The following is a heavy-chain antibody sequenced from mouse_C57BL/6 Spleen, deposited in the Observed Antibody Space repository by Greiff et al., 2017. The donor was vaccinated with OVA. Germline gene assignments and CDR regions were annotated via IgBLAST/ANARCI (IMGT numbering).Heavy chain of an antibody. CDR1: GYTFTSYW. CDR2: IDPSDSYT. D-gene: IGHD1-1*01. V-gene: IGHV1-50*01. J-gene: IGHJ2*01. CDR3: ARRAVVVDY. Sequence: QVQLQQPGAELVKPGASVKLSCKASGYTFTSYWMQWVKQRPGQGLEWIGEIDPSDSYTNYTQKFKGKATLTVAPSSSTAYMQLSSLTSEDSAVYYCARRAVVVDYWGQGTTLTVSS.